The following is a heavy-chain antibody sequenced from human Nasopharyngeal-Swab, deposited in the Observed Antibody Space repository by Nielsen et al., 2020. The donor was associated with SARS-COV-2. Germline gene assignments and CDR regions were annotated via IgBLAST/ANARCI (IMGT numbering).Heavy chain of an antibody. CDR1: GVTFSTLW. CDR3: ARDRQPDYGDYAYYDAFDI. J-gene: IGHJ3*02. D-gene: IGHD4-17*01. V-gene: IGHV3-7*01. Sequence: GESLKISCAASGVTFSTLWLSWVRQAPGKGLEWVANINQDGSEKYYVDSVKGRFTISRDNAKNSLYLQMNSLRAEDTAVYYCARDRQPDYGDYAYYDAFDIWGQGTMVTVSS. CDR2: INQDGSEK.